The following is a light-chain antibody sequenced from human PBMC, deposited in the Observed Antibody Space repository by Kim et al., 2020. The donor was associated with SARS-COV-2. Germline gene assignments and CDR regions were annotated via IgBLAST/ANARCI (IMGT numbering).Light chain of an antibody. V-gene: IGKV3-20*01. CDR3: QQCTDSPT. Sequence: LSPGERATLSCRASQNIDNRYLGWYQQKPGQAPRLLIYTASSRATGIPDRFSGSASGTDFTLTISRLESEDFAVYYCQQCTDSPTFGQGTKVDIK. CDR2: TAS. J-gene: IGKJ1*01. CDR1: QNIDNRY.